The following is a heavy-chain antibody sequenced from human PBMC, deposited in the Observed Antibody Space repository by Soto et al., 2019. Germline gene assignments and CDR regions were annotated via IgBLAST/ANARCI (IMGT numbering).Heavy chain of an antibody. V-gene: IGHV1-3*01. CDR3: ARSIVVVTAADY. CDR1: GYTFTSYA. D-gene: IGHD2-21*02. Sequence: ASVKVSCKASGYTFTSYAMHWVRQAPGQRLEWMGWINAGNGNTKYSQKFQGRVTITRDTSASTAYMELSSLRSEDTAVYYCARSIVVVTAADYWGQGTLVTGSS. J-gene: IGHJ4*02. CDR2: INAGNGNT.